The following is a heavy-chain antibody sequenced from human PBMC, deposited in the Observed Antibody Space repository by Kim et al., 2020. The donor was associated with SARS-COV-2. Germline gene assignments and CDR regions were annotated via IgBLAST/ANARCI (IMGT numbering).Heavy chain of an antibody. Sequence: GGSLRLSCAASGFTFSTYAMNWVRQAPGKGLEWVSFISSDSSYIYNADSVKGRFTISRDNAKNSLYLQMNSLRAEDTAVYYCARSDCSSTICSFYDAFDICGQGTMVTVSS. D-gene: IGHD2-2*01. CDR3: ARSDCSSTICSFYDAFDI. CDR2: ISSDSSYI. J-gene: IGHJ3*02. CDR1: GFTFSTYA. V-gene: IGHV3-21*04.